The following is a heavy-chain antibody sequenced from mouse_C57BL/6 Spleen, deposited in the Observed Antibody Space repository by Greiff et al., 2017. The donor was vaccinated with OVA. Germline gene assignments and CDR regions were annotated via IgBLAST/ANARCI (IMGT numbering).Heavy chain of an antibody. CDR2: FYPGSGSI. CDR1: GYTFTEYT. D-gene: IGHD1-1*01. J-gene: IGHJ4*01. Sequence: VQLQQSGAELVKPGASVKLSCKASGYTFTEYTIHWVKQRSGQGLEWIGWFYPGSGSIKYNEKFKDKATLTADKSSSTVYMELSRLTSEDSAVYFCARHEEALYYYGSSGDYYAMDYWGQGTSVTVSS. V-gene: IGHV1-62-2*01. CDR3: ARHEEALYYYGSSGDYYAMDY.